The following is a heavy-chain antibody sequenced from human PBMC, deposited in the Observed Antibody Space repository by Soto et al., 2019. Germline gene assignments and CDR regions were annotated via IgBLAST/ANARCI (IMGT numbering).Heavy chain of an antibody. CDR1: GFTLSGDA. Sequence: EVQLAESGGGLAQPGGALRLSCAASGFTLSGDAMDWVRQAPGQGLEYVSGISSNGVGTYYANSVQGRFTISRDNSKNTVSLQMGSLRPEDMAVYYCARRARPDFYYMDVWGKGTTVTVS. J-gene: IGHJ6*03. D-gene: IGHD6-6*01. V-gene: IGHV3-64*01. CDR2: ISSNGVGT. CDR3: ARRARPDFYYMDV.